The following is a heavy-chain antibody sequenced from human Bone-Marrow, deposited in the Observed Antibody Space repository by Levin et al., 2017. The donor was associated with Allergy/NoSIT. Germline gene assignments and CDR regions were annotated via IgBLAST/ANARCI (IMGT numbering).Heavy chain of an antibody. V-gene: IGHV3-15*05. J-gene: IGHJ4*02. Sequence: GESLKISCAASGFTFSKAWMTWVRRAPGKGLECVGRIKRKSDGETTDYAAPVKGRFTISRDDSKNTVYLQMNSLTTEDTAMYYCTADLEESSSYSCDYWGQGTLVTVSS. CDR3: TADLEESSSYSCDY. CDR2: IKRKSDGETT. D-gene: IGHD3-22*01. CDR1: GFTFSKAW.